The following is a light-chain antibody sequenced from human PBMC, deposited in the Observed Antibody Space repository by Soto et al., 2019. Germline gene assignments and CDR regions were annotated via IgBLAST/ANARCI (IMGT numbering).Light chain of an antibody. V-gene: IGLV2-14*01. CDR3: TSYEGGGKYV. Sequence: QSVLTQPASVSASPGQSVTISCAGTRSDVGPDTLVSWHQQHPGKAPKLMLYEVSNRPSGVSNRFSGSNSGNTASLTISGLQAEDAADYYCCTSYEGGGKYVFGTGTKVTVL. CDR1: RSDVGPDTL. CDR2: EVS. J-gene: IGLJ1*01.